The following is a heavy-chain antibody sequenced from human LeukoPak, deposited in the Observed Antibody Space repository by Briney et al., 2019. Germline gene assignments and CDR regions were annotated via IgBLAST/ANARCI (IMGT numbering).Heavy chain of an antibody. V-gene: IGHV5-51*01. CDR2: IYPGDSDT. J-gene: IGHJ4*02. Sequence: GESLKISCKGSGYSFTNYWIGWVRQMPGKGLEWMGIIYPGDSDTTYSPSFQGQVTISADKSISTAYLQWSSLKASDTAMYYCARLRWPRGGRSSFDYWGQGALVTVSS. D-gene: IGHD3-10*01. CDR1: GYSFTNYW. CDR3: ARLRWPRGGRSSFDY.